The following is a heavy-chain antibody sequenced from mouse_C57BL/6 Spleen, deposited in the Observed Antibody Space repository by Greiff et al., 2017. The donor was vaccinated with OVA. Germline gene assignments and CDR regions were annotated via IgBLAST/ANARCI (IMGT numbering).Heavy chain of an antibody. D-gene: IGHD2-4*01. CDR2: ISDGGSYT. Sequence: EVQVVESGGGLVKPGGSLKLSCAASGFTFSSYAMSWVRQTPEKRLEWVATISDGGSYTYYPDNVKGRFTISRDNAKNNLYLQMSHLKSEDTAMYYCARDQDYDDAMDYWGQGTSVTVSS. J-gene: IGHJ4*01. CDR1: GFTFSSYA. V-gene: IGHV5-4*01. CDR3: ARDQDYDDAMDY.